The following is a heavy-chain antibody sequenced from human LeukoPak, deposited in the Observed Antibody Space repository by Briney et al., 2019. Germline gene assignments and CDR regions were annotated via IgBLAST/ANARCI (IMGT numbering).Heavy chain of an antibody. CDR3: AKEDYGDLVSDYYYYMDV. J-gene: IGHJ6*03. CDR2: ISYDGSNK. V-gene: IGHV3-30*18. D-gene: IGHD4-17*01. Sequence: PGGSLRLSCAASGFTFSSYGMHWVRQAPGKGLEWVAVISYDGSNKYYADSVKGRFTISRDNSKNTLYLQMNSLRAEDTAVYYCAKEDYGDLVSDYYYYMDVWGKGTTVTVSS. CDR1: GFTFSSYG.